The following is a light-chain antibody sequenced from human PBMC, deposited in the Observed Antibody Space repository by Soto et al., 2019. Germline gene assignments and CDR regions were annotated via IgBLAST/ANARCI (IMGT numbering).Light chain of an antibody. CDR3: SSCAVNTNLV. J-gene: IGLJ3*02. Sequence: ALTQPPSASGSPGQSVTISCTGTSSDVGGYNYVSWYQQHPGKAPKLMIYEVSKRPSGVPDRFSGSKSGNTASLTVSGLQAEDEADYYCSSCAVNTNLVFGGGTKLTVL. CDR1: SSDVGGYNY. CDR2: EVS. V-gene: IGLV2-8*01.